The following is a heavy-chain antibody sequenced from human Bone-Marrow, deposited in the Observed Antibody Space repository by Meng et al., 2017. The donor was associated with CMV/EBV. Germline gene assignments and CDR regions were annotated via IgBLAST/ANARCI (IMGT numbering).Heavy chain of an antibody. CDR3: AKDDITYDFWSGALPDY. V-gene: IGHV3-7*01. J-gene: IGHJ4*02. CDR1: GFTFSSYS. Sequence: GGSLRLSCAASGFTFSSYSMNWVRQAPGKGLEWVANIKQDGSEKYYVDSVKGRFTISRDNSKNTLYLQMNSLRAEDTAVYYCAKDDITYDFWSGALPDYWGQGTLVTVSS. D-gene: IGHD3-3*01. CDR2: IKQDGSEK.